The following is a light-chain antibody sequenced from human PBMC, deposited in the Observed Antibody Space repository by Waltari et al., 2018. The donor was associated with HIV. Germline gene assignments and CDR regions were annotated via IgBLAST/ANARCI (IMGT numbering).Light chain of an antibody. V-gene: IGLV2-23*02. Sequence: QSALTQPASVSGSPGQSITIPCTGTSREVGGYNLVPRYQQHPGKAPKLMIYEFSKRPSGVSNRCSGSKSGNTASLTISGLQAEDEADDYCCAYAGSTTYVIFGGGTKLTVL. CDR3: CAYAGSTTYVI. J-gene: IGLJ2*01. CDR2: EFS. CDR1: SREVGGYNL.